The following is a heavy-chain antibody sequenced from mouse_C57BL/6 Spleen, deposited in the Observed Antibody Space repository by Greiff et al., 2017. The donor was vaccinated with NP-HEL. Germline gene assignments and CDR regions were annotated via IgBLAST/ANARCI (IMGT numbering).Heavy chain of an antibody. CDR2: INPNNGGT. Sequence: EVQLQQSGPELVKPGASVKISCKASGYTFTDYYMNWVKQSHGKSLEWIGDINPNNGGTSYNQKFKGKATLTVDKSSSTAYMELRSLTSEDSAVNYCAREGGNWGDYWGQGTTLTVSS. CDR1: GYTFTDYY. J-gene: IGHJ2*01. V-gene: IGHV1-26*01. D-gene: IGHD4-1*01. CDR3: AREGGNWGDY.